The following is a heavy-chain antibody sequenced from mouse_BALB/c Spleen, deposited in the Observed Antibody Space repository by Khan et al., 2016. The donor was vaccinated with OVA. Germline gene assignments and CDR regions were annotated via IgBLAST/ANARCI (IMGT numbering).Heavy chain of an antibody. V-gene: IGHV1-5*01. Sequence: VQLKESGTVLARPGTSVKMSFKASDYTFTSYWMHWVKQRPGQGLEWIGAIYPGNSDTSYNQKFKGKAKLTAVTSTSTAYMELSSLTNEDSAVYYCTRFGYLFAYWGQGTLVTVSA. CDR3: TRFGYLFAY. CDR1: DYTFTSYW. D-gene: IGHD2-2*01. J-gene: IGHJ3*01. CDR2: IYPGNSDT.